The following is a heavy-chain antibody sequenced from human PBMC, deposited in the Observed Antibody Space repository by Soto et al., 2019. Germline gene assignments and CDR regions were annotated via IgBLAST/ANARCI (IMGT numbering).Heavy chain of an antibody. V-gene: IGHV4-30-4*01. CDR3: ARDVNSSGSIHAFDI. J-gene: IGHJ3*02. D-gene: IGHD3-22*01. CDR2: IYYSGST. Sequence: QVQLQESGPGLVKPSQTLSLTCTVSGGSISSGDYYWSWIRQPPGKGLEWIGYIYYSGSTYYNPSLKSRVTKSVDTSKNEFSLKLSSVTAADTAVYYCARDVNSSGSIHAFDIWGQGTMVTVSS. CDR1: GGSISSGDYY.